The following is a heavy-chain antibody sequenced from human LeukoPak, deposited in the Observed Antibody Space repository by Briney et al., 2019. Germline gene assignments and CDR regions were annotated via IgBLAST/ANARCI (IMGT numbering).Heavy chain of an antibody. CDR2: ISWNGGST. Sequence: GGSLRLSCAASGFTFDDYGMSWVRQVPGKGLEWVSGISWNGGSTEYADSVKGRFIISRDNAKNSLYLQMNSLRAEDTALYHCARDQFLITVKPGHWYFDLWGRGTLVTVSS. V-gene: IGHV3-20*01. CDR1: GFTFDDYG. J-gene: IGHJ2*01. CDR3: ARDQFLITVKPGHWYFDL. D-gene: IGHD3-16*01.